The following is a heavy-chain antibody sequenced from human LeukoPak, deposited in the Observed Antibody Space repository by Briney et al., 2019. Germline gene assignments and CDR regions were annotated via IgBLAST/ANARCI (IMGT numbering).Heavy chain of an antibody. CDR3: ARHDYGDYNWFDP. J-gene: IGHJ5*02. V-gene: IGHV4-39*01. D-gene: IGHD4-17*01. Sequence: PSETLSLTCTVSGGSIGSSSYYWGWIRQPPGKGLEWIGSIYYSGRTYYKPSLKSRVTISVDTSNNHFSLKLSSVTAADTAIYYCARHDYGDYNWFDPWGQGTLVTVSS. CDR1: GGSIGSSSYY. CDR2: IYYSGRT.